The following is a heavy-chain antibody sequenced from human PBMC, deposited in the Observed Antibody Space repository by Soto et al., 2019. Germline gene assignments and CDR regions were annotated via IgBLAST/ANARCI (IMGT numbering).Heavy chain of an antibody. V-gene: IGHV3-64*01. CDR2: INTNGVNT. CDR1: GFTFSGYS. D-gene: IGHD6-19*01. CDR3: ARGRVEDSSGWATYFDY. Sequence: EVQLVESGGGLVQPGGSLRLSCAASGFTFSGYSMFWVRQAPGKALEYVSAINTNGVNTFYAKSVKGRFTISRDNSKNTMYLQMGSLRAEDMAVYYCARGRVEDSSGWATYFDYWGQGTLVTVSS. J-gene: IGHJ4*02.